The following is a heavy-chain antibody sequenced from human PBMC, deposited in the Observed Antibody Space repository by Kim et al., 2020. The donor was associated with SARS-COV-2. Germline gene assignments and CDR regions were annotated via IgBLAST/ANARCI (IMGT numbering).Heavy chain of an antibody. Sequence: PSLRCRVTISVDTSKNRFSLKLGSVTAADTAVYYCARHDNDGDYDWFDPWGQGTLVTVSS. J-gene: IGHJ5*02. V-gene: IGHV4-59*08. D-gene: IGHD4-17*01. CDR3: ARHDNDGDYDWFDP.